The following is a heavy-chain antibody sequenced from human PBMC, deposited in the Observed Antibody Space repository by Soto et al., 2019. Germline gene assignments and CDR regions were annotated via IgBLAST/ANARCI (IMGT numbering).Heavy chain of an antibody. CDR1: GYNFSDYY. V-gene: IGHV1-2*02. CDR2: VSPKSGGT. J-gene: IGHJ5*02. Sequence: QVQLVQSAAEVKKPGASVKVSCKASGYNFSDYYIHWVRQAPGQGLEWLGWVSPKSGGTNYAQKFKGRVTMTRDTSSNTVYMDLSGLKSDDTAVFYCAREISGGGTLNWFDPWGQGTLATVSS. D-gene: IGHD2-8*02. CDR3: AREISGGGTLNWFDP.